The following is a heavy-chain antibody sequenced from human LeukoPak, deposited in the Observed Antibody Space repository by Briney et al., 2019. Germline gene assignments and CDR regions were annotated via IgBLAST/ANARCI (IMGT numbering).Heavy chain of an antibody. CDR3: ARGTGMVRGVFPFFDY. D-gene: IGHD3-10*01. CDR1: GGSISSSNW. V-gene: IGHV4-4*02. J-gene: IGHJ4*02. Sequence: SGTESLTCAVSGGSISSSNWWSWLRQPPGKGLEWIGEIYHSGSTNYNPSLKRRVTMSVDKSKNQFSLKLSSVTAADTAVYYCARGTGMVRGVFPFFDYWGQGTLVTVSS. CDR2: IYHSGST.